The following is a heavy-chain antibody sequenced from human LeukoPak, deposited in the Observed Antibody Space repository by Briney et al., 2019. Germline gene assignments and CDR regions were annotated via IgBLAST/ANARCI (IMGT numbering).Heavy chain of an antibody. Sequence: GASVKVSCKASGYTFTGYYMHWVRQAPGQGLEWMGWINPNSGGTNYAQKFQGRVTMTRDTSISTAYMELSRLRSDDTAVYYCARGGIVGATFDYLDYWGQGTLVTVSS. D-gene: IGHD1-26*01. CDR3: ARGGIVGATFDYLDY. V-gene: IGHV1-2*02. J-gene: IGHJ4*02. CDR2: INPNSGGT. CDR1: GYTFTGYY.